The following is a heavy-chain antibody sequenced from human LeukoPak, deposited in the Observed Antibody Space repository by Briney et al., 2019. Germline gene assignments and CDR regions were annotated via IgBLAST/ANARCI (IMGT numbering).Heavy chain of an antibody. CDR1: GGSISSYY. CDR2: IYTSGTT. CDR3: ARDNSYYMDV. Sequence: PSETLSLTCTVSGGSISSYYWSWIRQPAGEGLEWIGRIYTSGTTHYNPSLKSRVTMSVDTSKNQFSLKLSSVTAADTAVYYCARDNSYYMDVWGKGTTVTISS. V-gene: IGHV4-4*07. J-gene: IGHJ6*03.